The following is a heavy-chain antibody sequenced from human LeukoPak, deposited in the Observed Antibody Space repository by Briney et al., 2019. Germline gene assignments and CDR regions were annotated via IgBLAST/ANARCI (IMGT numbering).Heavy chain of an antibody. CDR2: ISSSSSYI. V-gene: IGHV3-21*01. Sequence: GESLRLYCAASGVIFSCYTMNWVRQATGKGLEWVSSISSSSSYIYYADSVKGRFTISRDNAKNSLYLQMNSLRAEDTAVYYCARDRSTGWPDAFDIWGQGTMVTVSS. J-gene: IGHJ3*02. D-gene: IGHD2-2*01. CDR3: ARDRSTGWPDAFDI. CDR1: GVIFSCYT.